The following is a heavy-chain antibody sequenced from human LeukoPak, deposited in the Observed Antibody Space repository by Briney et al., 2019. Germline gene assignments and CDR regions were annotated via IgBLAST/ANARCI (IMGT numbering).Heavy chain of an antibody. CDR3: IGSGTNIHY. CDR2: IRTKAHDYAT. D-gene: IGHD1-26*01. CDR1: TXSGSI. V-gene: IGHV3-73*01. Sequence: TXSGSIXHWVSQASGKGLEWVGRIRTKAHDYATAYTASVKGRFTIFRDDSTSTAYLQMNSPKTEDTAVYYCIGSGTNIHYWGQGTLVTVSS. J-gene: IGHJ4*02.